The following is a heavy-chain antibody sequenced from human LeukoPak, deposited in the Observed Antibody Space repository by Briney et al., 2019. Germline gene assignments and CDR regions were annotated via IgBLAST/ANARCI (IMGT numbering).Heavy chain of an antibody. V-gene: IGHV3-74*01. CDR3: ARDFDPDIVVVPAAMYDY. CDR2: INSDGSST. J-gene: IGHJ4*02. CDR1: GFTFSSYW. D-gene: IGHD2-2*01. Sequence: GGSLRLSCAASGFTFSSYWMHWVRQAPGKGLVWVSRINSDGSSTSYADSVKGRFTISRDNAKNTLYLQMNSLRAEDTAVYYCARDFDPDIVVVPAAMYDYWGQGTLVTVSS.